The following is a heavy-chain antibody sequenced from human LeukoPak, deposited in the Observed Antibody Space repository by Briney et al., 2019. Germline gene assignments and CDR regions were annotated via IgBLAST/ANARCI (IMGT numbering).Heavy chain of an antibody. CDR1: GFTFSSYG. Sequence: GGSLRLSCAASGFTFSSYGMHCVRQAPGKGLEWVAVISYDGSNKYYADSVKGRFTISRDNSKNTLYLQMNSLRAEDTAVYYCAKEARNDYGDYSPFGWGSFDYWGQGTLVTVSS. CDR3: AKEARNDYGDYSPFGWGSFDY. V-gene: IGHV3-30*18. J-gene: IGHJ4*02. D-gene: IGHD4-17*01. CDR2: ISYDGSNK.